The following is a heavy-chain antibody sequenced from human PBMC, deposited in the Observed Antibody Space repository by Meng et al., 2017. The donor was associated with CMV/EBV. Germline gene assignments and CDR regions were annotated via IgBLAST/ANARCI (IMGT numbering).Heavy chain of an antibody. Sequence: EYREGLVQAGVSRSLSGEDSGFAVSHSWMQWGRQVPGEGPWWVSRINNAGSFTSYADSVKGRFTISRDNAKNTLYLHMHGLRVDDSAVYYCGRDLTGERDQWGQGTLVTVSS. V-gene: IGHV3-74*03. CDR3: GRDLTGERDQ. CDR2: INNAGSFT. J-gene: IGHJ4*02. CDR1: GFAVSHSW. D-gene: IGHD7-27*01.